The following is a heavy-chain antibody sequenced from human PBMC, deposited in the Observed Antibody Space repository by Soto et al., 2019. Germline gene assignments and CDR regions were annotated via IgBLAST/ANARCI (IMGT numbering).Heavy chain of an antibody. CDR1: GFTFSSYG. CDR2: ISHDGGDE. D-gene: IGHD6-19*01. V-gene: IGHV3-30*03. Sequence: QVQLVESGGGGVQPGRSLRLSCAASGFTFSSYGMHWVRQAPGKGLEWVEIISHDGGDENYADSVKGRFTISRDNSKNTVNLQITRLRAEDTAAYYCVRKQIVSTNGWYYDYWGQGTLVTVSS. CDR3: VRKQIVSTNGWYYDY. J-gene: IGHJ4*02.